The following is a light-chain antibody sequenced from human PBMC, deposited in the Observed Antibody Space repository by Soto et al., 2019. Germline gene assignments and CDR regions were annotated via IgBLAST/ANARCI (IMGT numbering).Light chain of an antibody. V-gene: IGLV2-11*01. CDR3: CSYAGDLAL. CDR2: DVS. CDR1: SSDVGDYDF. J-gene: IGLJ2*01. Sequence: QSALTQPRSVSGSPGQSVTISCTGTSSDVGDYDFVSWYQQHPGKAPKLMISDVSKRPSGVPDRFSGSKSGNTASLTISGLQAEDEADYYCCSYAGDLALFGGGTKLTVL.